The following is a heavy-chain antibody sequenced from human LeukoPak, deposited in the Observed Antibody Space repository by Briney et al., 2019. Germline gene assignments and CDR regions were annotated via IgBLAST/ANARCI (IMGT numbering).Heavy chain of an antibody. Sequence: GGSLRLSCVVSGFTFSSYSMNWVRQAPGKGLEWVSSISSSSYYIYYTDSVKGRFTISRDNAKNSLYLQMNSLRAEDTAVYYCARDNGYCSSISCYILDYGGQGTLVTVSS. V-gene: IGHV3-21*01. CDR3: ARDNGYCSSISCYILDY. J-gene: IGHJ4*02. D-gene: IGHD2-2*02. CDR2: ISSSSYYI. CDR1: GFTFSSYS.